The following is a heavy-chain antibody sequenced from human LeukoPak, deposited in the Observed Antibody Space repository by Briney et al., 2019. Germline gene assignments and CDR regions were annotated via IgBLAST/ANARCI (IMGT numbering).Heavy chain of an antibody. CDR3: ARDPRNYDFWRGDYYFDY. CDR2: ISAYNGNT. J-gene: IGHJ4*02. D-gene: IGHD3-3*01. V-gene: IGHV1-18*01. Sequence: ASVKVSCKASGYTFTSYSISWVRQAPGQGLEWMGWISAYNGNTNYAQKLQGRVTMTTDTSTSTAYMELRSLRSDDTAVYYCARDPRNYDFWRGDYYFDYWGQGTLVTVSS. CDR1: GYTFTSYS.